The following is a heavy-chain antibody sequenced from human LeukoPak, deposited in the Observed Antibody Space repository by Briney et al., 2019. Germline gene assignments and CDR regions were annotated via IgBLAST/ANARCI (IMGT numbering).Heavy chain of an antibody. V-gene: IGHV3-23*01. Sequence: GGALRLSCAASGFTFSSYGTSWVRQAPGKGLEWVSAISGSGGSTYYADSMKGRFTISRDNSKNTLYLQMNSLRAEDTAVYYCAKTLGYCSGGSCYSGVIDYWGQGTLVTVSS. J-gene: IGHJ4*02. CDR2: ISGSGGST. CDR3: AKTLGYCSGGSCYSGVIDY. D-gene: IGHD2-15*01. CDR1: GFTFSSYG.